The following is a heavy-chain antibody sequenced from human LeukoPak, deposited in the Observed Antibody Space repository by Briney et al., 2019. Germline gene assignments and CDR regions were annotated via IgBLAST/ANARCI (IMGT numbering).Heavy chain of an antibody. D-gene: IGHD3-22*01. CDR3: ARTEVYYDSSGYYYAAFDY. V-gene: IGHV1-69*05. CDR2: IIPIFGRA. Sequence: SVKVSCKASGGTFISYAISWVRQAPGQGLEWMGRIIPIFGRANYAQKFQGRVTITTDESTSTAYMELSSLRSEDTAVYYCARTEVYYDSSGYYYAAFDYWGQGTLVTVSS. CDR1: GGTFISYA. J-gene: IGHJ4*02.